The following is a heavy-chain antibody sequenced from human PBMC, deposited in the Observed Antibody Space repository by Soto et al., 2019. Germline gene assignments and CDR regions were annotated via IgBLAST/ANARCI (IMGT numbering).Heavy chain of an antibody. CDR1: GCSIKSDYY. CDR3: ARGRPNYFYYGLDV. CDR2: KYYSGAT. J-gene: IGHJ6*02. Sequence: PXETLCLTCAVAGCSIKSDYYWAWVRQPPGGGLEWMGYKYYSGATDSDPSLEARVSFSVDTSKNQFFLNLTSVTVADTAVYYCARGRPNYFYYGLDVSGPGIPVTVSS. V-gene: IGHV4-30-4*01.